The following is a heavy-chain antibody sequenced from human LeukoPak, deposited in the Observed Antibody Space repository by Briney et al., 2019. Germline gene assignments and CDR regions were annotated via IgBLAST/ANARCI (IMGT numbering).Heavy chain of an antibody. Sequence: GASVKVSCKASGYTFTSYYMHWVRQAPGQGLEWMGIINPSGGRTSYAQKFQGRVTMTRDTSTSTVYMELSSLRSDDTAVYYCARARPDTDYGDYVNYFDYWGQGTLVTVSP. CDR3: ARARPDTDYGDYVNYFDY. D-gene: IGHD4-17*01. CDR1: GYTFTSYY. V-gene: IGHV1-46*01. J-gene: IGHJ4*02. CDR2: INPSGGRT.